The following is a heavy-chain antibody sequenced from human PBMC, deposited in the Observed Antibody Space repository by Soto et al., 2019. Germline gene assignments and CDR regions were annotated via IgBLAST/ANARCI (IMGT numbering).Heavy chain of an antibody. V-gene: IGHV3-23*01. Sequence: EVQLLESGGDLVQPGGSLRLSCVVSGVTFSTYAMTWVRQAPGKGLEWVSAITGRGDNTYYADSARGRFTISRDNSKNTLYMQMNSLRAEDTAVYYCAKHLCTGPGCDYFDFWGQGTLVTVSS. CDR3: AKHLCTGPGCDYFDF. D-gene: IGHD2-8*02. CDR1: GVTFSTYA. J-gene: IGHJ4*02. CDR2: ITGRGDNT.